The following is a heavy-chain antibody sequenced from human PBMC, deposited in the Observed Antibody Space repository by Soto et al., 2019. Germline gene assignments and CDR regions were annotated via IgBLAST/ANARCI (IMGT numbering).Heavy chain of an antibody. CDR2: ISYDGSNK. CDR1: GFTFSSYA. D-gene: IGHD1-7*01. V-gene: IGHV3-30-3*01. J-gene: IGHJ4*02. Sequence: QVQLVESGGGVVQPGRSLRLSCEASGFTFSSYAMHWVRQAPGKGLEWVAVISYDGSNKYYADSVKGRFTISRDNSKNTLYLQMNSLRAEDTAVYYCARDHLPGTTWTALDYWGKGTLVTVS. CDR3: ARDHLPGTTWTALDY.